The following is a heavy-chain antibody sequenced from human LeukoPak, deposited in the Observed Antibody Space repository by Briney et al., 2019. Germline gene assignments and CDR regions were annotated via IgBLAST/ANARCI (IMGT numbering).Heavy chain of an antibody. CDR1: GGSISSSSYY. Sequence: SETLSLTCTVSGGSISSSSYYWGWLRQPPGKGLEWIGSIYDSGSTYYNPSLKSRVTISVDTSKNQFSLKLSSVTAADTAVYYCASPYCSGGSCYSGMGDYWGQGTLVTVSS. J-gene: IGHJ4*02. D-gene: IGHD2-15*01. CDR2: IYDSGST. V-gene: IGHV4-39*01. CDR3: ASPYCSGGSCYSGMGDY.